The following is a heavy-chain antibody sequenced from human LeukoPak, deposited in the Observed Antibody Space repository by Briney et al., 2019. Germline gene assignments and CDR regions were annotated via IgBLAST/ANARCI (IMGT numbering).Heavy chain of an antibody. CDR3: ASDEFSDSRGYYAAPLDH. CDR2: INVNTGYT. D-gene: IGHD3-22*01. CDR1: GYAFTDYY. V-gene: IGHV1-2*06. Sequence: ASVKISCKASGYAFTDYYIHWVRQAPGQGLEWMGRINVNTGYTKSAQKFKGRVTMTRDTSITTGYMELSRLKSDDTAVYYCASDEFSDSRGYYAAPLDHWGQGTLVSVSS. J-gene: IGHJ4*02.